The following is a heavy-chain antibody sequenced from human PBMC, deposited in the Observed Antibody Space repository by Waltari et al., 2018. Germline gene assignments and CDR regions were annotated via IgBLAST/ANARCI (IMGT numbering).Heavy chain of an antibody. CDR1: GDTFTGCY. V-gene: IGHV1-2*06. CDR3: ARDLGSDYGNRDY. D-gene: IGHD4-17*01. Sequence: QVHLVQSVAEVTKPGSSVTVSCKVSGDTFTGCYIQWARRAPGQGREWMGRINPNSGDTNYAQKFQGRVTLTRDTSINTAYMELSSLKSDDTAVYYCARDLGSDYGNRDYWGQGTLVTVPS. J-gene: IGHJ4*02. CDR2: INPNSGDT.